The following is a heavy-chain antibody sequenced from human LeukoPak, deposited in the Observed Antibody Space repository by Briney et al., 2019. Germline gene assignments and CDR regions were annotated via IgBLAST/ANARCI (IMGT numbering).Heavy chain of an antibody. CDR2: INHSGST. V-gene: IGHV4-34*01. CDR1: GGSFSGYY. CDR3: ARAAGR. D-gene: IGHD6-13*01. Sequence: SETLSLTCAVYGGSFSGYYWSWIRRPPGKGLEWIGEINHSGSTNYNPSLKSRVTISVDTSKNQFSLKLSSVTAADTAVYYCARAAGRWGQGTLVTVSS. J-gene: IGHJ4*02.